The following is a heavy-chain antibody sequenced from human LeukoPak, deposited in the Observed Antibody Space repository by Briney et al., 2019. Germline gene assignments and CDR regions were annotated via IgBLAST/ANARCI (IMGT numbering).Heavy chain of an antibody. CDR3: ARDGITMVRGVVYYLDY. Sequence: GGSLRLSCAASGFTVSSNYMSWVRQAPGKGLEWVSVIYSGGSTYYADSVKGRFTISRDNSKNTLYLQMNSLRAEDTAVYYCARDGITMVRGVVYYLDYWGQGTLVTVSS. CDR2: IYSGGST. D-gene: IGHD3-10*01. CDR1: GFTVSSNY. J-gene: IGHJ4*02. V-gene: IGHV3-66*01.